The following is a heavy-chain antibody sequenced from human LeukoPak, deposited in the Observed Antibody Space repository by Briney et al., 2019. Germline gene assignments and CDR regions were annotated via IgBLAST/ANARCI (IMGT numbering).Heavy chain of an antibody. D-gene: IGHD3-9*01. CDR1: GYTFTNYW. J-gene: IGHJ4*02. Sequence: GASLKISCKGSGYTFTNYWVGWVRQMPGKGLEWMETIYPNNSDSRYNPSFRGQVTISVDRSITTAYLLWKSLKASDTAIYYCALSNKAFESAGYFDYWGQGTLVTVSS. V-gene: IGHV5-51*01. CDR3: ALSNKAFESAGYFDY. CDR2: IYPNNSDS.